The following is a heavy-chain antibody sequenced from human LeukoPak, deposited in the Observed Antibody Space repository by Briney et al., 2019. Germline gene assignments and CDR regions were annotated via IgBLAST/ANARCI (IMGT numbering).Heavy chain of an antibody. CDR1: GGSISSFY. D-gene: IGHD6-19*01. V-gene: IGHV4-59*01. J-gene: IGHJ4*02. CDR3: ARAGPYSSGWQYVDY. Sequence: PSETLSLTCTVSGGSISSFYWSWIRQPPGKGLEWIGYIYYSGSTTFNPSPKSRVTMSVDTSKNQFSLKLNSVTAADTAVYYCARAGPYSSGWQYVDYWGQGTLVTVSS. CDR2: IYYSGST.